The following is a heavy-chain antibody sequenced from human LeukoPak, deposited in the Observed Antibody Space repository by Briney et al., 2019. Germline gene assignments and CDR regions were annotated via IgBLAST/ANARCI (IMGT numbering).Heavy chain of an antibody. J-gene: IGHJ5*02. Sequence: PSETLSLTCTVSGGSISSHYWSWIRQPPGKGLEWIGYIYYSGSTNYNPSLKSRVTISVDTSKNQFSLKLSSVTAADTAMYYCARIYSNYKNWFDPWGQGTLVTVSS. D-gene: IGHD4-11*01. CDR1: GGSISSHY. CDR2: IYYSGST. V-gene: IGHV4-59*11. CDR3: ARIYSNYKNWFDP.